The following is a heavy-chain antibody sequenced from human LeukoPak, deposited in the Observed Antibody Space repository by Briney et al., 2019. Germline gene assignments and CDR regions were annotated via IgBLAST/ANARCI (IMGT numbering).Heavy chain of an antibody. V-gene: IGHV3-30*18. J-gene: IGHJ3*02. D-gene: IGHD5-12*01. CDR1: GFTFSSYG. Sequence: GGSLRLSCAASGFTFSSYGMHWVRQAPGKGLEWVAVISYDGSNKYYADSVKGRFTISRDNSKNTLYLQMNSLRAEDTAVYYCAKGRGWLRSDAFDNWGQGTMVTVSS. CDR2: ISYDGSNK. CDR3: AKGRGWLRSDAFDN.